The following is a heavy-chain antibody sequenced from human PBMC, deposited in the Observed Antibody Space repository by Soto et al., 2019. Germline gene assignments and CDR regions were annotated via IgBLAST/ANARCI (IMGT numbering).Heavy chain of an antibody. CDR3: ATLPRGH. D-gene: IGHD2-15*01. Sequence: SQTLPLTYTVSGGSSSNHYWSCIRQPPGKGLEWIGYIFYSGSTKYNPSLKSRATISIDTSKNQVSLKLSSVTAEDTAVNYCATLPRGHWGQGTLVTVSS. V-gene: IGHV4-59*08. CDR2: IFYSGST. J-gene: IGHJ4*02. CDR1: GGSSSNHY.